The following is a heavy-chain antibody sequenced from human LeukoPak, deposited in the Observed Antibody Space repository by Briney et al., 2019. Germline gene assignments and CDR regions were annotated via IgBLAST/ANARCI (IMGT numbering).Heavy chain of an antibody. CDR3: ARRRLRLGELSTYFDY. Sequence: GGSLRLSCAASTFTFSSYNMNWVRRAPGKGLEWVSSISSSGTYIYYRDSVKGRLPISRDHAENSLYLELNSLRAEDTAVYYCARRRLRLGELSTYFDYWGQGTLVTVSS. V-gene: IGHV3-21*01. CDR2: ISSSGTYI. D-gene: IGHD3-16*02. CDR1: TFTFSSYN. J-gene: IGHJ4*02.